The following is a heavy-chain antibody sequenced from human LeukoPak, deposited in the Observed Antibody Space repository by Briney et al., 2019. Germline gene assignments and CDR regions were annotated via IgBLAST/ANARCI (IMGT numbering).Heavy chain of an antibody. CDR3: ARGAKYQLLMLYDWFDP. Sequence: SETLSLTCAVYAGSFSGYYWSWIRQPPGNGLEWSGEINHSGSTNDNPSLKSRATISVDTSKNQFSLKLSSVTAADTAVYYCARGAKYQLLMLYDWFDPWGQGTLVTVSS. CDR1: AGSFSGYY. V-gene: IGHV4-34*04. J-gene: IGHJ5*02. CDR2: INHSGST. D-gene: IGHD2-2*01.